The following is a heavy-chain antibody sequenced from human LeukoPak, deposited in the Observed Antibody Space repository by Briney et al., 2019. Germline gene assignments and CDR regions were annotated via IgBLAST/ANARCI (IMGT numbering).Heavy chain of an antibody. CDR3: AKDVFRGFGWFDP. CDR1: GFTFSSYG. D-gene: IGHD3-10*01. Sequence: GGSLRLSCAASGFTFSSYGMHWVRQAPGKGLEWVAFIRYDGSNKYYADSVKGRFTISRDNSKNTLYLQMNSLRAEDTAVYYCAKDVFRGFGWFDPWGQGTLVTVSS. CDR2: IRYDGSNK. V-gene: IGHV3-30*02. J-gene: IGHJ5*02.